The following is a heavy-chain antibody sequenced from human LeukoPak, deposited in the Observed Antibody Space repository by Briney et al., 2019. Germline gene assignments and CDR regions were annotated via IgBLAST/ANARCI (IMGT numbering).Heavy chain of an antibody. J-gene: IGHJ4*02. D-gene: IGHD2-2*01. Sequence: GGSLRLSCAASGFTFSSYGMHWVRQAPGKGLEWVAVISYDGSNKYYADSVKGRFTISRDNSKNTLYLQMNSLRAEDTAVYYCAKGGLDQLPFHYFDYWGQGTLVTVSS. CDR2: ISYDGSNK. CDR3: AKGGLDQLPFHYFDY. V-gene: IGHV3-30*18. CDR1: GFTFSSYG.